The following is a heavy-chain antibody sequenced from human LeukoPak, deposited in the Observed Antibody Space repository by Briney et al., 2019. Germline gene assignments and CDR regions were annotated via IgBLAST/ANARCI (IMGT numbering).Heavy chain of an antibody. J-gene: IGHJ6*03. V-gene: IGHV3-21*01. CDR1: GFTFSSYS. D-gene: IGHD6-13*01. CDR2: ISTSSSYI. Sequence: GGSLRLSCAASGFTFSSYSMNWVRQAPGKGLEWVSFISTSSSYIHNADSVKGRFTISRDNAENSPYLQMNSLRAEDTAVYYCARAAIAAARIYYYMDVWGKGTTVTVSS. CDR3: ARAAIAAARIYYYMDV.